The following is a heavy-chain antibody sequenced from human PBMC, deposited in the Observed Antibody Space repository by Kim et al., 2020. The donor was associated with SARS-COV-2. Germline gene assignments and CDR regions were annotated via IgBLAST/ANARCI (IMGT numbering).Heavy chain of an antibody. V-gene: IGHV3-33*01. CDR2: ISYDGSDK. Sequence: GRFLRLSCAASVFSFSSYGMHWVRQAPGKGLEWVAYISYDGSDKFYADSVKGRFTISRDNSNNTLSLQTNSLRAEDTALFYCARGPVDPKDGWYFDVWG. CDR1: VFSFSSYG. D-gene: IGHD2-15*01. J-gene: IGHJ2*01. CDR3: ARGPVDPKDGWYFDV.